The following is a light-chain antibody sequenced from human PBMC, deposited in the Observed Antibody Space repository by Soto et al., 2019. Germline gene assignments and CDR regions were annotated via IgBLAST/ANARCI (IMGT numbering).Light chain of an antibody. CDR3: KQYGRAPMT. Sequence: EIVLTQSPGTLSLSPGERATLSCRASQTITSSYLAWYQQKPGQAPRLLIYGSSSRATGIPDRLSGSGSGTDFTLTISRLEPEDFVVYYCKQYGRAPMTFGQGTRLEIK. J-gene: IGKJ5*01. CDR2: GSS. V-gene: IGKV3-20*01. CDR1: QTITSSY.